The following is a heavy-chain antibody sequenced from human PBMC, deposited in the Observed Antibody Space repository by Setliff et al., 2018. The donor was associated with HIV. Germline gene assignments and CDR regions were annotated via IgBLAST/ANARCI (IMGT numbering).Heavy chain of an antibody. J-gene: IGHJ4*02. V-gene: IGHV6-1*01. D-gene: IGHD1-1*01. CDR1: GDFVSSDRAA. CDR2: TYYNSRWNY. Sequence: PSQTLSLTCAISGDFVSSDRAAWNWIRQSPSRGLEWLRRTYYNSRWNYDYAASVESRITITSDTSKNQLSLHLTSVTPEDTAVYYCARVFRNLPDYWGQGTLVTVSS. CDR3: ARVFRNLPDY.